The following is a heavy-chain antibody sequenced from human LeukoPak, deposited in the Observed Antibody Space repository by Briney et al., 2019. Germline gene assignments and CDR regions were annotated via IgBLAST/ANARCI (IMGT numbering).Heavy chain of an antibody. V-gene: IGHV3-30-3*01. D-gene: IGHD3-9*01. J-gene: IGHJ4*02. Sequence: PGRSLRLSCAASGFTFSSYAMHWVRQAPGKGLEWVAVISYDGSNKYYADSVKGRFTISRDNSKNTLYLQMNSLRAEDTAVYYCARGYYDILTGYSDYWGQGTLVTVSS. CDR2: ISYDGSNK. CDR1: GFTFSSYA. CDR3: ARGYYDILTGYSDY.